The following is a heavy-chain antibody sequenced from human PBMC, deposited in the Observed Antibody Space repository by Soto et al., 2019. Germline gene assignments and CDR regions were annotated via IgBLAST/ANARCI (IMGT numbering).Heavy chain of an antibody. CDR3: VRNRESVGATVYNWFDP. Sequence: QVQLVQSGAEVKKPGSSVKVSCKASGGTFSSYAISWVRQAPGQGLEWMGGIIPIFGTANYAQKFQGRVTITADESTSTAYMELSSLRSEDTAVYYCVRNRESVGATVYNWFDPWGQGTLVTVSS. CDR1: GGTFSSYA. J-gene: IGHJ5*02. D-gene: IGHD1-26*01. V-gene: IGHV1-69*01. CDR2: IIPIFGTA.